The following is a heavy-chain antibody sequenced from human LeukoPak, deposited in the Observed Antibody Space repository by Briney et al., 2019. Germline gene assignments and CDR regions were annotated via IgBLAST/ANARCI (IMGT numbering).Heavy chain of an antibody. CDR1: GFTFSSYS. CDR3: AELGITMIGGV. J-gene: IGHJ6*04. CDR2: ISFISSTI. D-gene: IGHD3-10*02. V-gene: IGHV3-48*04. Sequence: GGSLRLSCAASGFTFSSYSMNWVRQAPGKGLEWVSYISFISSTIYYADSVKGRFTISRDNAKNSLYLQMNSLRAEDTAVYYCAELGITMIGGVWGKGTTVTISS.